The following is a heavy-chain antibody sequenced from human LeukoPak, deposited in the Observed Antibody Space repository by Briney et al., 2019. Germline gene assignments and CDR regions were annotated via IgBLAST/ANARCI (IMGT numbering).Heavy chain of an antibody. Sequence: SETLSLTRTVSGGSISSYYWSSIRQPPGKGLEWIGYIYYSGSTNYNPSLKSRVTISVDTSKNQFSLKLSSVTAADTAVYYCARERASYGSGNNWFDPWGQGTLVTVSS. CDR1: GGSISSYY. D-gene: IGHD3-10*01. CDR3: ARERASYGSGNNWFDP. V-gene: IGHV4-59*01. J-gene: IGHJ5*02. CDR2: IYYSGST.